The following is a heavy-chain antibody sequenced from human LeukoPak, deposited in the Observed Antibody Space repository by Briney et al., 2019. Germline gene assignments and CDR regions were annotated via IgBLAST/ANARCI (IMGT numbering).Heavy chain of an antibody. CDR2: INPSSGGT. CDR3: ARGTSSSYSGYKGYFDY. Sequence: ASVKVSCKTSGYTFTDYYMHWVRQAPGQGLEWMGWINPSSGGTNYAQKFQGWVTMTRDTSISTAYMELSRLRSDDTAVYYCARGTSSSYSGYKGYFDYWGQGTLVTVSS. CDR1: GYTFTDYY. J-gene: IGHJ4*02. V-gene: IGHV1-2*04. D-gene: IGHD5-12*01.